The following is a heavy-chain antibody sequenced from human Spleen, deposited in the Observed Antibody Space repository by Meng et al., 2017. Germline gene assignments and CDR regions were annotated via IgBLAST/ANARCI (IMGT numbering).Heavy chain of an antibody. D-gene: IGHD4-17*01. CDR2: ISTYNGDT. Sequence: VQRVQAGTEVKKSGAPVKVSCKASGHTFTSYGVTWVRQAPGQGLEWMGWISTYNGDTNYAENLQGRVTMTTDTSTGTAYMELRSLRSDDTAVYYCASLKGDYGTGDNWFDPWGQGTLVTVSS. V-gene: IGHV1-18*01. J-gene: IGHJ5*02. CDR3: ASLKGDYGTGDNWFDP. CDR1: GHTFTSYG.